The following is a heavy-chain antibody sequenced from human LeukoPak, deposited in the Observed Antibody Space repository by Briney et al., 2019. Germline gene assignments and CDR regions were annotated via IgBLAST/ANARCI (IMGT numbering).Heavy chain of an antibody. V-gene: IGHV1-2*02. D-gene: IGHD4-17*01. J-gene: IGHJ4*02. CDR3: ARDNGDYWLDY. CDR1: GYTFTGYF. CDR2: INPNSGGT. Sequence: ASVKVSCKASGYTFTGYFMHWVRQAPGQGLEWMGWINPNSGGTNYAQKFQGRVTMTRDTSISTAYMELTRLRSDDTAVYYCARDNGDYWLDYWGQGTLVTVSS.